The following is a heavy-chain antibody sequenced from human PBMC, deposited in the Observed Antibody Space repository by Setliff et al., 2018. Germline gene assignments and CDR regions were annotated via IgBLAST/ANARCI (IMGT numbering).Heavy chain of an antibody. J-gene: IGHJ6*03. CDR3: AKSPGDGPYYYYYMDV. D-gene: IGHD7-27*01. V-gene: IGHV3-23*01. CDR2: ISASGGTV. CDR1: GFPFSRYE. Sequence: GGSLRLSCAVSGFPFSRYEMHWVRQAPGKGLEWISFISASGGTVDYADSVKGRFTISRDNSKNTLYLQMNSLGAEDTAVYYCAKSPGDGPYYYYYMDVWGKGTTVTVSS.